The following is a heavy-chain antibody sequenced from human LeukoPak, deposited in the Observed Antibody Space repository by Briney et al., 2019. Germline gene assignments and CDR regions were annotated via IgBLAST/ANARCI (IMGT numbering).Heavy chain of an antibody. CDR2: IYHSGST. CDR3: ARVAAYCGGDCYSEHNWFDP. J-gene: IGHJ5*02. V-gene: IGHV4-38-2*02. CDR1: GYSISSGYY. Sequence: PSETLSLTCTVSGYSISSGYYWGWIRQPPGKGLEWIGSIYHSGSTYYNPSLKSRVTISVDTSKNQFSLKLSSVTAADTAVYYCARVAAYCGGDCYSEHNWFDPWGQGTLVTVSS. D-gene: IGHD2-21*02.